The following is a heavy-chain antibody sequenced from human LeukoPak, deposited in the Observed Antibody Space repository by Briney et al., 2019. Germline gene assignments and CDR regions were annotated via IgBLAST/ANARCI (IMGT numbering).Heavy chain of an antibody. CDR2: FSASGSNT. CDR3: AKALRDFWEPLAY. CDR1: GFTFSDYG. J-gene: IGHJ4*02. V-gene: IGHV3-23*01. Sequence: GGSLRLSCAASGFTFSDYGMSWVRKTPEKGLEWVSAFSASGSNTYYADSVKGRFTISRDNFRNTLYLQMNSLRVGDTAIYYCAKALRDFWEPLAYWGQGTLVTVSS. D-gene: IGHD3-3*01.